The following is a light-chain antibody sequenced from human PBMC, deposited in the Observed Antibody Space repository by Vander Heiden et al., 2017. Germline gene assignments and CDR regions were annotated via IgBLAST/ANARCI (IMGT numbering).Light chain of an antibody. CDR1: QSISNY. V-gene: IGKV1-39*01. CDR2: AAS. Sequence: IQMTQPPSSLSASVGDRVTITCRASQSISNYLNWYQQKPGKTPKLLSYAASSLQGGVPSRFSGSGSGTDFTLTISSLQPEDFATYYCQQSYSTPTFGGGTKVEIK. CDR3: QQSYSTPT. J-gene: IGKJ4*01.